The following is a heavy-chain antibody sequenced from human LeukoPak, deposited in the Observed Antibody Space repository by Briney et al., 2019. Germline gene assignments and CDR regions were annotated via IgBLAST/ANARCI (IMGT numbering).Heavy chain of an antibody. CDR1: GGSISSYY. CDR3: ARFTPQGYGWGGYNRFDP. D-gene: IGHD3-16*01. CDR2: IYYSGST. J-gene: IGHJ5*02. V-gene: IGHV4-39*07. Sequence: TSETLSLTCTVSGGSISSYYWSWIRQPPGKGLEWIGSIYYSGSTYYNPSLKSRVTISVDTSKSQFSLNLTSVTAADTAVYYCARFTPQGYGWGGYNRFDPWGQGTLATVSS.